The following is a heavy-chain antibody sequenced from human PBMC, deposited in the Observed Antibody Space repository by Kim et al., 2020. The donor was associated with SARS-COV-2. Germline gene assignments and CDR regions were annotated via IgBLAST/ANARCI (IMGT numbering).Heavy chain of an antibody. V-gene: IGHV1-8*01. CDR3: AVGATMVRGVIGWFDP. Sequence: ASVKVSCKASGYTFTSYDINWVRQATGQGLEWMGWMNPNSGNTGYAQKFQGRVTMTRNTSISTAYMELSSLRSEDTAVYYCAVGATMVRGVIGWFDPWGQGTLVTVSS. D-gene: IGHD3-10*01. J-gene: IGHJ5*02. CDR2: MNPNSGNT. CDR1: GYTFTSYD.